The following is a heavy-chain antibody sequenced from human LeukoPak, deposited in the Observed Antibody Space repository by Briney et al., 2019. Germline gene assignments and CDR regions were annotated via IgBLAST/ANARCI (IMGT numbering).Heavy chain of an antibody. Sequence: GRSLRLSCAASGFTFSSYSMNWVRQAPGKGLEWVSSISSSSSYIYYADSVKGRFTISRDNAKTSLYLQMNSLRAEDTAVYYCARHLSGVTGYTYGRGIDYWGQGTLVTVSS. D-gene: IGHD5-18*01. CDR3: ARHLSGVTGYTYGRGIDY. CDR2: ISSSSSYI. CDR1: GFTFSSYS. V-gene: IGHV3-21*01. J-gene: IGHJ4*02.